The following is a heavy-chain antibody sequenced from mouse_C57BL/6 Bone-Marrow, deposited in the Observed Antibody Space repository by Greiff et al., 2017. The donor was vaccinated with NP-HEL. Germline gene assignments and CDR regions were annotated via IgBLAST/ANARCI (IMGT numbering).Heavy chain of an antibody. CDR1: GFTFSDYY. CDR2: INYDGSST. D-gene: IGHD1-1*01. J-gene: IGHJ1*03. Sequence: DVKLVESEGGLVQPGSSMKLSCTASGFTFSDYYMAWVRQVPEKGLEWVANINYDGSSTYYLDSLKSRFIISRDNAKNILYLQMSSLKSEDTATYYCARGPPDYYGSSYWYFDVWGTGTTVTVSS. V-gene: IGHV5-16*01. CDR3: ARGPPDYYGSSYWYFDV.